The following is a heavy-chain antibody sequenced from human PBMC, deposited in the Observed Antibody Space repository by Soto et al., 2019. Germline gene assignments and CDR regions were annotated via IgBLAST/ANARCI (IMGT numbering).Heavy chain of an antibody. CDR2: IFGAATA. V-gene: IGHV4-61*01. D-gene: IGHD6-13*01. J-gene: IGHJ6*02. CDR3: ARDRRGRADGFIYYYGMEV. CDR1: GESVGRGTNY. Sequence: QVQLQESGPGLMKPSGTLSLICSVSGESVGRGTNYWSWVRQAPGRGLEWIGYIFGAATAIHNPSFESRVSISLDAAKNQVSLKLTSVTAADTAIYYCARDRRGRADGFIYYYGMEVWGQGTSVTVSS.